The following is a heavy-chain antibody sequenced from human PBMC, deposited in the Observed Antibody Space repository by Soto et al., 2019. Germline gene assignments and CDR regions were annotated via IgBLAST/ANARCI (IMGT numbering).Heavy chain of an antibody. CDR1: GVSISSGGYY. CDR3: VSRLGYGYAMDV. D-gene: IGHD5-12*01. J-gene: IGHJ6*02. Sequence: QLQLQESGPGLVKPSEILSLTCTVSGVSISSGGYYWGWIRQPPGKGLEWIGSIYYNGNTYYNPSLKSRVTISRDTSRNQFSLRLSSVTAADTAVYYCVSRLGYGYAMDVWGQGTTVTVSS. CDR2: IYYNGNT. V-gene: IGHV4-39*01.